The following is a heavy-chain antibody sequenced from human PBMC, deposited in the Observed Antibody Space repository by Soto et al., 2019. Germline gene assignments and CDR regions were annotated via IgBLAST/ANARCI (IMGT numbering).Heavy chain of an antibody. Sequence: QVQLVQSGAEVRKPGSSVTVSCETSGDTFNNYVINWVRQAPGQGPEWMGRIIPIVGKTIYAQRFQGRVTITADKATTTVYMDLSSLRIDDTAMYFCAREGTSTSTGMDYWGQGSLVTVSS. CDR3: AREGTSTSTGMDY. J-gene: IGHJ4*02. D-gene: IGHD2-2*01. CDR2: IIPIVGKT. CDR1: GDTFNNYV. V-gene: IGHV1-69*04.